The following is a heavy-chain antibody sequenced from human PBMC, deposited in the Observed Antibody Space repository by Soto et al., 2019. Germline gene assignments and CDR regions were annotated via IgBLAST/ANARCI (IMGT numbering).Heavy chain of an antibody. CDR2: INHSVST. J-gene: IGHJ3*02. CDR1: GGSFSGYY. V-gene: IGHV4-34*01. CDR3: AISGYSYANHDAFDI. Sequence: SETLSLTCAVYGGSFSGYYWSWIRQPPGKGLEWIGEINHSVSTNYNPSLKSRVTISVDTSKNQFSLKLSSVTAADTAVYYCAISGYSYANHDAFDIWGKGNIVTVSS. D-gene: IGHD5-18*01.